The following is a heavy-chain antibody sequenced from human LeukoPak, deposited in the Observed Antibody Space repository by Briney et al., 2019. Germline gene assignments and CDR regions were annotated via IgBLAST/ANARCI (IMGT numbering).Heavy chain of an antibody. CDR2: IRGSGGST. CDR1: GFTFSSYA. CDR3: AKKANYYGSGSHKVYFDY. J-gene: IGHJ4*02. V-gene: IGHV3-23*01. D-gene: IGHD3-10*01. Sequence: GGALRLSCAASGFTFSSYAMSGLRQAPGKGLEGVSAIRGSGGSTYYADSVKGRFSIYRDNSKNTLSLQMNSLRGEDTAVYYCAKKANYYGSGSHKVYFDYWGQGTLVTVSS.